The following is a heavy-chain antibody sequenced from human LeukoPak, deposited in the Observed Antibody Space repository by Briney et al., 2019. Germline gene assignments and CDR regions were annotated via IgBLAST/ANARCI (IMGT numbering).Heavy chain of an antibody. V-gene: IGHV4-61*02. CDR3: ARENGYDTYYYYYGMDV. CDR1: GGSISSGGYY. Sequence: SQTLSLTCTVSGGSISSGGYYWSWIRQHPGKGLEWIGRIYTSGSTNYNPSLKSRVTMSVDTSKNQFSLKLSSVTAADTAVYYCARENGYDTYYYYYGMDVWGQGTTVTVSS. J-gene: IGHJ6*02. D-gene: IGHD3-3*01. CDR2: IYTSGST.